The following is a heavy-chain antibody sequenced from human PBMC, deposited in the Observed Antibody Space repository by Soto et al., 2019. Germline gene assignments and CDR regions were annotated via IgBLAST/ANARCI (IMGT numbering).Heavy chain of an antibody. Sequence: EVRLVETGGGLIQPGGSLRLSCAASGGTVSSNYMSWVRQAPGKGLEWVSVVYGGGSIFYADPVKGRFTISRDNSKNTLYLQMNSLRAEDTAVYYCARGPTDYDPSGTFEYWGPGTLVTVSS. CDR2: VYGGGSI. CDR1: GGTVSSNY. D-gene: IGHD3-16*01. J-gene: IGHJ4*02. V-gene: IGHV3-53*02. CDR3: ARGPTDYDPSGTFEY.